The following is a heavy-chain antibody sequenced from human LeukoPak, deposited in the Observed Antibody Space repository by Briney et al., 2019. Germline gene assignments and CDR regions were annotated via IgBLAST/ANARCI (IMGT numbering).Heavy chain of an antibody. D-gene: IGHD2-8*01. Sequence: GGSLRLSCAASGFIVSSNYMSWVRQAPGKGLEWVSIIYSDGNTYYADSVKGRFTISRDNSKNTLYLQMNSLRAEDTAVYYCARDSIMVYAIHNWFDPWGQGTLVTVSS. CDR2: IYSDGNT. J-gene: IGHJ5*02. V-gene: IGHV3-53*05. CDR3: ARDSIMVYAIHNWFDP. CDR1: GFIVSSNY.